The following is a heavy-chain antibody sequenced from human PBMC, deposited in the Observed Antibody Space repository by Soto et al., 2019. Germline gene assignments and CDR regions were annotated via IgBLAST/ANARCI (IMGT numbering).Heavy chain of an antibody. CDR1: GYTFTSYG. J-gene: IGHJ5*02. CDR3: AIDIGDIVVVPTFDP. D-gene: IGHD2-2*01. CDR2: ISDYNGNT. V-gene: IGHV1-18*01. Sequence: ASVKVSCKASGYTFTSYGISWVRQAPGQGLEWMGWISDYNGNTNYAQKLQGRVTMTTDTSTSTAYMELRSLRSDDTAVYYCAIDIGDIVVVPTFDPWGQGTLVIAPQ.